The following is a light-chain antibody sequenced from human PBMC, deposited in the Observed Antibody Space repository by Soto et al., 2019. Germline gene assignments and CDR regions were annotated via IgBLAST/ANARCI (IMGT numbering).Light chain of an antibody. V-gene: IGKV2-28*01. CDR1: QSLLHRNGRNY. J-gene: IGKJ3*01. CDR3: MQALQTPFT. CDR2: LGS. Sequence: DIVMTQSPLSLPVTPGEPASVSCTSSQSLLHRNGRNYLDWYLQKPGQSPQLLIYLGSNRASGVPDRFSGSGSGTYFTLKISRVEAEDVGVYYCMQALQTPFTFGPGTKVDIK.